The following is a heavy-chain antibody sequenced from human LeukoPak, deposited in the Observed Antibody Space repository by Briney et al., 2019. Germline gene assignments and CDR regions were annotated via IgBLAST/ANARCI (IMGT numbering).Heavy chain of an antibody. V-gene: IGHV4-61*05. CDR2: IYYSGST. Sequence: SETLSLACAVSGGSISTSTYYWSWIRQPPGKGLEWIGYIYYSGSTNYNPSLKSRVTISVDTSKNQFSLKLSSVTAADTAVYYCARVVLLNNQLLPSWFDPWGQGTLVTVSS. D-gene: IGHD2-2*01. J-gene: IGHJ5*02. CDR1: GGSISTSTYY. CDR3: ARVVLLNNQLLPSWFDP.